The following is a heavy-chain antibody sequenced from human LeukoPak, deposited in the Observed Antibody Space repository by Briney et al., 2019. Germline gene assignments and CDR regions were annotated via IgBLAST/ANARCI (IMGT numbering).Heavy chain of an antibody. J-gene: IGHJ4*02. Sequence: GGSLRLSCAASGFTFSSHGMHWVRQAPGKGLEWVAAIWYDGSNKYYADSVEGRFTISRDNSKNTLYLQMNSLRAEDTAVYYCARDLADRGYCSSTSCYTAFNYWGQGTLVTVSS. CDR3: ARDLADRGYCSSTSCYTAFNY. D-gene: IGHD2-2*02. V-gene: IGHV3-33*01. CDR2: IWYDGSNK. CDR1: GFTFSSHG.